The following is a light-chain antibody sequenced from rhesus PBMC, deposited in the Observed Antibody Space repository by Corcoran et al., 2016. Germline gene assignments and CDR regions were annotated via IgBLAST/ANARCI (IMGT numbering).Light chain of an antibody. CDR2: AAS. Sequence: DIQMTQSPSALSASVGDRVTISCRASQNIYSTLAWYTQKPGKAPKLLIYAASSLQTGIPSRFSGSGSGTDCTLTISSLQPEDSAAYYCQHYYDNPLTFGGGTKVEIK. CDR3: QHYYDNPLT. CDR1: QNIYST. J-gene: IGKJ4*01. V-gene: IGKV1S12*01.